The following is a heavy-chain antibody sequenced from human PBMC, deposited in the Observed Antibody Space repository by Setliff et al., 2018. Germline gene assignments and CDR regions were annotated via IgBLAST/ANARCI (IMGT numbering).Heavy chain of an antibody. J-gene: IGHJ3*02. D-gene: IGHD3-10*01. V-gene: IGHV1-18*04. Sequence: ASVKVSCKASGYTFTSYYMHWVRQAPGQGLEWMGWTSNNNAKTHYAQKFQGRVTMTTDTSTSTAYMELRSLRSDDTAVYYCARDSPNYYGSGSYGAFDIWGQGTMVTVSS. CDR3: ARDSPNYYGSGSYGAFDI. CDR1: GYTFTSYY. CDR2: TSNNNAKT.